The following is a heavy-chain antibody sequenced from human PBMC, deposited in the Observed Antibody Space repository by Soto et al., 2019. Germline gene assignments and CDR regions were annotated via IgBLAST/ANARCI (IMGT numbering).Heavy chain of an antibody. CDR1: GFTFKNYA. D-gene: IGHD5-12*01. J-gene: IGHJ4*02. V-gene: IGHV3-23*01. CDR3: ARKDVAFDY. Sequence: EVQLLESGGGLVQPGGSLRLSCAASGFTFKNYAMTWVRQAPGKGLEWVSLIYGSGGSTDYADSVKGRFTISRDNSKNMLYVQMNSLRDEDTVVYYCARKDVAFDYWGQGIPVTVSS. CDR2: IYGSGGST.